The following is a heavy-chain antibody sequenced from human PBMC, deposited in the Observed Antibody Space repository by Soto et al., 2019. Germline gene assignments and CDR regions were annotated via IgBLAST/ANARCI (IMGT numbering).Heavy chain of an antibody. CDR3: ARLSPVTMVRGYYYYYMDV. V-gene: IGHV4-39*01. Sequence: SETLSLTCTVSGGSISSSSYYWGWIRQPPGKGLEWIGSIYYSGSTYYNPSLKSRVTISVDTSKNQFSLKLSSVTAADTAVYYCARLSPVTMVRGYYYYYMDVWGKGTTVT. D-gene: IGHD3-10*01. CDR1: GGSISSSSYY. CDR2: IYYSGST. J-gene: IGHJ6*03.